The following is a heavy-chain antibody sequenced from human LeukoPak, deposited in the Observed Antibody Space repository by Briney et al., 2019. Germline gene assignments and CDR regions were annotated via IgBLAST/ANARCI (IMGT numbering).Heavy chain of an antibody. Sequence: SVKVSCKASGGTFSSYAISWVRQAPGQGLEWMGGIIPIFGTANYAQKFQGRVTITTDESTSTAYMELSSLRSEDTAVYYCSRGTYYDFWSGYYTLGYFDYWGQGTLVTVS. J-gene: IGHJ4*02. V-gene: IGHV1-69*05. CDR3: SRGTYYDFWSGYYTLGYFDY. CDR2: IIPIFGTA. D-gene: IGHD3-3*01. CDR1: GGTFSSYA.